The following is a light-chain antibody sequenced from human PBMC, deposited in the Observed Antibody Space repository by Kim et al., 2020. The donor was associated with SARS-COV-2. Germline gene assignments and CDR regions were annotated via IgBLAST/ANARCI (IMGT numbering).Light chain of an antibody. CDR2: DAS. V-gene: IGKV1-33*01. CDR1: QDISNC. Sequence: DIQMTQSPSSLSASVGDRVTITCQASQDISNCLNWYQQKPGKAPKLLIYDASNLEAGVPSRFSGSGSGTEFTFTISSLQPEDIATYYCQQYDHLHTFGQGTRLET. CDR3: QQYDHLHT. J-gene: IGKJ2*01.